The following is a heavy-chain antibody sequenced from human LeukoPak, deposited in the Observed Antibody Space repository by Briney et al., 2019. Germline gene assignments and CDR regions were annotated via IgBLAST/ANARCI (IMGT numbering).Heavy chain of an antibody. CDR3: ATAAQNWNNAPYFDF. J-gene: IGHJ4*02. CDR1: GGSVSSGGYY. CDR2: IYYSGTT. D-gene: IGHD1/OR15-1a*01. Sequence: NPSQTLSLTCTVSGGSVSSGGYYWSWIRQRPGEGLEWIGYIYYSGTTYYNPSLKSRLTISLDTSKNQFSLKLTSVTAADTAVYYCATAAQNWNNAPYFDFWGQETLVTVSS. V-gene: IGHV4-31*03.